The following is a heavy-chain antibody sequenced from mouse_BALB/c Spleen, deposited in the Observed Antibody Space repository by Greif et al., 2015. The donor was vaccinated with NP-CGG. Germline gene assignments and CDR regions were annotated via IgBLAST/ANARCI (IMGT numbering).Heavy chain of an antibody. D-gene: IGHD2-14*01. J-gene: IGHJ3*01. CDR2: ISSGSSTI. CDR3: ARGYGYDVAY. V-gene: IGHV5-17*02. Sequence: DVMLVESGGGLVQPGGSRKLSCAASGFTFSSFGMHWVRQAPEKGLEWVAYISSGSSTIYYADTVKGRFTISRDNPKNTLFLQMTSLRSEDTAMYYCARGYGYDVAYWGQGTLVTVSA. CDR1: GFTFSSFG.